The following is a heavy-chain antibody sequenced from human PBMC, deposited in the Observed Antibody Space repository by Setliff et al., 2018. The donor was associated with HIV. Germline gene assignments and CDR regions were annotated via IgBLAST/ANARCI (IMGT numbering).Heavy chain of an antibody. V-gene: IGHV4-39*02. J-gene: IGHJ4*02. CDR1: GGSISSSSYY. Sequence: PSETLSLTCTVSGGSISSSSYYWGWIRQPPGKGLEWIGSIYYSGSTYYNPSLKSRVTIFVDTSKNQFSLRLSSVTAADTAVYYCARDMDYDSSGYNLSFDYWGQGTLVTVSS. D-gene: IGHD3-22*01. CDR2: IYYSGST. CDR3: ARDMDYDSSGYNLSFDY.